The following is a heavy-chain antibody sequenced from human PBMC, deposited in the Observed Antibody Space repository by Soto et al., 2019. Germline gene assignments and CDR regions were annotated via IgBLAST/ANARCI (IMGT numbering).Heavy chain of an antibody. J-gene: IGHJ4*02. CDR1: GFTFSSYA. V-gene: IGHV3-23*01. CDR3: ATVWGSYRVFRY. D-gene: IGHD3-16*02. CDR2: ISGSGGST. Sequence: GSVRLSCAASGFTFSSYAMSWVRQAPGKGLEWVSAISGSGGSTYYADSVKGRFTISRDNSKNTLYLQMNSLRAEDTAVYYCATVWGSYRVFRYWGQGTLVTVSS.